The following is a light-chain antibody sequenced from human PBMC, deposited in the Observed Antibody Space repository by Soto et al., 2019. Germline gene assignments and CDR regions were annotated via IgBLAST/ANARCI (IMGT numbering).Light chain of an antibody. CDR1: TSDVGGYNY. V-gene: IGLV2-14*01. J-gene: IGLJ3*02. CDR3: SSYTSSKTWV. CDR2: EVS. Sequence: QSALTQPASVSGSPGQSITISCTGTTSDVGGYNYVSWYQHHPGKAPKLMIYEVSNRPSGVSNRFSGSKSGNMASLTISGLQAEDEADYYCSSYTSSKTWVFGGGTKLTVL.